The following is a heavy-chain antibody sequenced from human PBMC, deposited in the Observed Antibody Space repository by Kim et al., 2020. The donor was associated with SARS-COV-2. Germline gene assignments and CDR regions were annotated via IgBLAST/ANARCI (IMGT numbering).Heavy chain of an antibody. Sequence: SVKVSCKASGGTFSSYAISWVRQAPGQGLEWMGGIIPIFGTANYAQKFQGRVTITADESTSTAYMELSSLRSEDTAVYYCARVPKYYGSGSWFDPWGQGTLVTVSS. V-gene: IGHV1-69*13. CDR3: ARVPKYYGSGSWFDP. CDR2: IIPIFGTA. CDR1: GGTFSSYA. D-gene: IGHD3-10*01. J-gene: IGHJ5*02.